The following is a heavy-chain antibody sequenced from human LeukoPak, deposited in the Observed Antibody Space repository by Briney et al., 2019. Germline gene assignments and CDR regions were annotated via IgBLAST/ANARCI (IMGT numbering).Heavy chain of an antibody. J-gene: IGHJ3*02. Sequence: GGSLRLSCAASGFTFSTYWMSWVRQAPGKGLEWVANIKQDGSEKCYVDSVKGRFTISRDNAKNSLYLQLNSLRAEDTAVYYCARDKDRSFDWFDRRPGGDAFDIWGQGTMVTVSS. V-gene: IGHV3-7*01. CDR2: IKQDGSEK. D-gene: IGHD3-9*01. CDR3: ARDKDRSFDWFDRRPGGDAFDI. CDR1: GFTFSTYW.